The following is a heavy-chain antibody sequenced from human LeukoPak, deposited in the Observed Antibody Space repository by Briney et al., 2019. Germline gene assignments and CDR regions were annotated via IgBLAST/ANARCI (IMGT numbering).Heavy chain of an antibody. V-gene: IGHV4-59*08. CDR1: GGSISSYY. CDR3: ARHGGLMSNWIYAFDI. D-gene: IGHD1-1*01. CDR2: IYYSGST. J-gene: IGHJ3*02. Sequence: SETLSLTCTVSGGSISSYYWSWIRQPPGKGLEWIGYIYYSGSTNYNPPLKSRVTISVDTSKNQFSLKLSSVTAADTAVYYCARHGGLMSNWIYAFDIWGQGTMVTVSS.